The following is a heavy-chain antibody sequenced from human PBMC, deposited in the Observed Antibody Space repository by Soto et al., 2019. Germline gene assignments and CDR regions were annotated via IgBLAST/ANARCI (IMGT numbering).Heavy chain of an antibody. V-gene: IGHV3-30-3*01. J-gene: IGHJ4*02. D-gene: IGHD2-15*01. CDR1: GFTFSSYA. Sequence: HPGGSLRLSCAASGFTFSSYAMHWVRQAPGKGLEWVAVISYDGSNKYYADSVKGRFTISRDNSKNTLYLQMNSLRAEDTAVYYCARGPRIVVVVAATYWGQGTLVTVSS. CDR2: ISYDGSNK. CDR3: ARGPRIVVVVAATY.